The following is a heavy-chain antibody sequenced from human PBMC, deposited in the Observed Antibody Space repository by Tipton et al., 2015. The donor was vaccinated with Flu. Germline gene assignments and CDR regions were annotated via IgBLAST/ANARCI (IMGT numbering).Heavy chain of an antibody. CDR3: ARGYSSSSEVCMDV. J-gene: IGHJ6*03. CDR2: IGTAGDT. V-gene: IGHV3-13*01. CDR1: GFTFSSYW. D-gene: IGHD6-6*01. Sequence: SLRLSCAASGFTFSSYWMHWVRQAPGKGLVWVSAIGTAGDTYYPGSVKGRFTISRENAKNSLYLQMNSLRAGDTAVYYCARGYSSSSEVCMDVWGKGTTVTVSS.